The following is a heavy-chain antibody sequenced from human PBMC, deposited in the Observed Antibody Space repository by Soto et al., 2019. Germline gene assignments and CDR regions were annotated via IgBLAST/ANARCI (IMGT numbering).Heavy chain of an antibody. J-gene: IGHJ4*02. CDR3: TNNGWYSLDF. Sequence: VQLQESGPGLVKASGTLSLTCAVSSGSISSGDWWSWVRQPPGKGLEWIGEIHRNGNTNYNPSLKSRVTISVGRSKNQFSLRLSSVTVADTAIYYCTNNGWYSLDFWGQGILVIVSS. CDR1: SGSISSGDW. D-gene: IGHD6-19*01. CDR2: IHRNGNT. V-gene: IGHV4-4*02.